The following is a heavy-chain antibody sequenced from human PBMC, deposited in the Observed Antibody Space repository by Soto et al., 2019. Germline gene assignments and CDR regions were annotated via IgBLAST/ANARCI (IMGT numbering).Heavy chain of an antibody. Sequence: SETLSLTCTVSGGSISSYYWSWIRQPPGKGLEWIGYIYYSGSTNYNPSLKSRVTISVDTSKNQFSLKLSSVTAADTAVYYCARAPRPSITIFGVVDAHFDYWGQGTLVTVS. CDR2: IYYSGST. J-gene: IGHJ4*02. CDR3: ARAPRPSITIFGVVDAHFDY. V-gene: IGHV4-59*01. CDR1: GGSISSYY. D-gene: IGHD3-3*01.